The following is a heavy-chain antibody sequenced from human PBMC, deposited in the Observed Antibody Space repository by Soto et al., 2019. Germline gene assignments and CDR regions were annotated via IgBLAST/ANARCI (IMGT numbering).Heavy chain of an antibody. J-gene: IGHJ3*02. V-gene: IGHV4-59*01. CDR3: ARDSGYCSGGSCYSDAFDI. CDR2: IYYSGST. CDR1: GVSISSYY. D-gene: IGHD2-15*01. Sequence: SETLSLTCTVSGVSISSYYWSWIRQPPGKGLEWIGYIYYSGSTNYNPSLKSRVTISVDTSKNQFSLKLSSVTAADTAVYYCARDSGYCSGGSCYSDAFDIWGQGTMVTVSS.